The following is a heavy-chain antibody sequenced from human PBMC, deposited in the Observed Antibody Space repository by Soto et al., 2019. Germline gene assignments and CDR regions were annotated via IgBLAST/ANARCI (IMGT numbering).Heavy chain of an antibody. J-gene: IGHJ4*02. CDR2: ISGGGDTT. Sequence: EVQLLESGGGLVQPGGSLRLSCAASGFTFNNYAMTWVRQAPGKGLEWVSAISGGGDTTSYADSVKGRFTVSRDGSKNTLYLQMGRLRTEDTALYYCAKGRGGSGSLTPRVDFWGQRTLVTVSS. V-gene: IGHV3-23*01. CDR1: GFTFNNYA. CDR3: AKGRGGSGSLTPRVDF. D-gene: IGHD3-10*01.